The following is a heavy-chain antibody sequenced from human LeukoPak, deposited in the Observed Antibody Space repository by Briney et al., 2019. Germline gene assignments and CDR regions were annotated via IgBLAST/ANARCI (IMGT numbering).Heavy chain of an antibody. V-gene: IGHV4-34*01. CDR3: ARGRDSYGYRYYMDV. J-gene: IGHJ6*03. CDR2: INHSGST. CDR1: GGSFSGYY. Sequence: PSETLSLTCAVYGGSFSGYYWSWIRQPPGKGLEWIGEINHSGSTNYNPSLKSRVTISVDTSKNQFSLKLSSVTAADTAVYYCARGRDSYGYRYYMDVWGKGTTVTVSS. D-gene: IGHD5-18*01.